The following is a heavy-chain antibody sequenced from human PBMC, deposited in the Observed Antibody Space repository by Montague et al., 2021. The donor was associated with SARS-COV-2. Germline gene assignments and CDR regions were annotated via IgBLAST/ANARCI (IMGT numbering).Heavy chain of an antibody. D-gene: IGHD4-17*01. J-gene: IGHJ6*02. V-gene: IGHV4-59*01. CDR2: IYYTGST. Sequence: SETLSLTCTVSGGSIGTYYWNWIRQSPGKGLEWLGYIYYTGSTKXSPSLKSRVTISMDTSRDQLSLRLKSVTAADTAVYYCARDNYGDWGYYGLDVWGQGTRSSSP. CDR1: GGSIGTYY. CDR3: ARDNYGDWGYYGLDV.